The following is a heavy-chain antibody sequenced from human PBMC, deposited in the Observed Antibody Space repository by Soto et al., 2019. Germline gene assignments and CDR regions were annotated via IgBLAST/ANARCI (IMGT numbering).Heavy chain of an antibody. V-gene: IGHV1-2*02. CDR1: GPTFIAYY. D-gene: IGHD5-12*01. CDR3: ARVSVDVPE. J-gene: IGHJ4*02. Sequence: QLVQSGAEVKKPGASVRVSCKTSGPTFIAYYIHWVRQAPGQGLEWMGWIDPKSGGTTYEQKFLGRVTMTRDTSINTADMDLNRLTSDDTAVYYCARVSVDVPEWGQGTLITVSS. CDR2: IDPKSGGT.